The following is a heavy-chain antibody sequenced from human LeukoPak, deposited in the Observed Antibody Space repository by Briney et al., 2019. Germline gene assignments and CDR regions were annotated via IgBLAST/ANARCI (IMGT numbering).Heavy chain of an antibody. Sequence: SETLSLTCTVSGGSISSSSYYWGWIRQPPGKGLEWIGSIYYSGSTYYNPSLKSRVTISVDTSKNQFSLKLSSVTAADTAVYYCARHSRSRSGSYFVYYFDYWGQGTLVTVPS. V-gene: IGHV4-39*01. D-gene: IGHD3-10*01. CDR2: IYYSGST. CDR1: GGSISSSSYY. J-gene: IGHJ4*02. CDR3: ARHSRSRSGSYFVYYFDY.